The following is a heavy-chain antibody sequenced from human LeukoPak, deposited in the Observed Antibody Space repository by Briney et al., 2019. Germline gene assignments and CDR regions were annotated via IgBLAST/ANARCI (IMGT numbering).Heavy chain of an antibody. CDR3: ARDPSVYCSSTSCPMGMDV. V-gene: IGHV1-18*01. CDR2: ISAYNGNT. Sequence: GASVKVSCKASGYTITSYGISWVRQAPGQGLEWMGWISAYNGNTNYAQKLQGRVTMTTDTSTSTAYMELRSLRSDDTAVYYCARDPSVYCSSTSCPMGMDVWGQGTTVTVSS. CDR1: GYTITSYG. J-gene: IGHJ6*02. D-gene: IGHD2-2*01.